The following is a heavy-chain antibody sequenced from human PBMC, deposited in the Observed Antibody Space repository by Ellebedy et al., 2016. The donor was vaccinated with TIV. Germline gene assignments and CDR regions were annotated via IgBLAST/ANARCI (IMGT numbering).Heavy chain of an antibody. CDR2: ISTSKNKA. CDR3: AREPLGTIH. V-gene: IGHV1-18*01. Sequence: ASVKVSXKTSGYTFNTYGISWVRQAPGQGLEWMGWISTSKNKANYAQKFHGRVTLTIDTSTSTAYMELRSLKSDDTAVYFCAREPLGTIHWGQGTQVSVSS. CDR1: GYTFNTYG. D-gene: IGHD3-3*01. J-gene: IGHJ4*02.